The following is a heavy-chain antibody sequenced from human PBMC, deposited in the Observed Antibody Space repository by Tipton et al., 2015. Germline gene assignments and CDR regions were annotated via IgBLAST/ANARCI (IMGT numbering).Heavy chain of an antibody. CDR1: GFTFHIYA. D-gene: IGHD3-10*01. V-gene: IGHV3-23*01. CDR2: IKNGSQT. Sequence: GSLRLSCAASGFTFHIYAMTWVRQAPGKGLEWASAIKNGSQTFYADSVKGRFTISRGNSKDTLYLQMNSLRAEDTAVYYCAKSRGYSSWRGFDYWGQGTLVTVSS. CDR3: AKSRGYSSWRGFDY. J-gene: IGHJ4*02.